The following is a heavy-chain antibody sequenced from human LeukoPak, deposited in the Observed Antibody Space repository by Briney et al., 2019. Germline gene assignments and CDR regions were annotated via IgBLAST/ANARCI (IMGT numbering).Heavy chain of an antibody. V-gene: IGHV3-48*04. J-gene: IGHJ3*02. CDR1: GFTFSSYS. CDR2: ISSSSSII. Sequence: GGSLRLSCAASGFTFSSYSMNWVRQAPGKGLEWVSYISSSSSIIYYADSVKGRFTISRDNAKNSLYLQMNSLRAEDTAVYYCARDRVREFRTDAFDIWGQGTMVTVSS. D-gene: IGHD3-10*01. CDR3: ARDRVREFRTDAFDI.